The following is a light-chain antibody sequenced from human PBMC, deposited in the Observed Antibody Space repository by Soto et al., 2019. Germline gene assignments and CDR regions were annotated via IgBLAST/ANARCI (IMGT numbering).Light chain of an antibody. Sequence: EIVLTQSPGTLSLSPGERATLSCRASQSVSSSYLAWYQQKPGQAPRLLIYGASSRATGIPDRFSGSGSGTEFTITISRLEPEDFAVYYCQQYGSSPKFTFGPGTKVDIK. V-gene: IGKV3-20*01. J-gene: IGKJ3*01. CDR1: QSVSSSY. CDR2: GAS. CDR3: QQYGSSPKFT.